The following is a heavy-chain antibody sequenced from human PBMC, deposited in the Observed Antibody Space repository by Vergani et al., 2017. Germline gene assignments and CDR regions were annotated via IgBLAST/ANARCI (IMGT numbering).Heavy chain of an antibody. CDR1: GYTFTGYY. CDR2: INPNSGGT. Sequence: QVQLVQSGAEVKKPWASVKVSCKASGYTFTGYYMHWVRQAPGQGLEWMGWINPNSGGTNYAQKFQGRVTMTRDTAISTAYMELSRLRSDDTAVYYCARENWSSTSCYFDYWGQGTLVTVSS. V-gene: IGHV1-2*02. D-gene: IGHD2-2*01. J-gene: IGHJ4*02. CDR3: ARENWSSTSCYFDY.